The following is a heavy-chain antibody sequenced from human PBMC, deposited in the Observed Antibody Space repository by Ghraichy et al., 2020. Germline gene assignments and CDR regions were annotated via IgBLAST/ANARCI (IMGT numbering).Heavy chain of an antibody. CDR3: ARGESSGFDY. Sequence: GGSLRLSCKASGFTGTYCGIHWVRQAPGKGLEGLFFIRYDGGSIYYADSVKGRFTISRDNSKNTMFLQVNSLSAEDTAVYYCARGESSGFDYWGQGVPVTVSS. CDR2: IRYDGGSI. D-gene: IGHD1-26*01. CDR1: GFTGTYCG. J-gene: IGHJ4*02. V-gene: IGHV3-30*02.